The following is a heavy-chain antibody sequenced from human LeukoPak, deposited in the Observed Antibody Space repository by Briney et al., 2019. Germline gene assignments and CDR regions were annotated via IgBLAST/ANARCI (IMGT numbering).Heavy chain of an antibody. V-gene: IGHV3-21*01. CDR2: ISSSSSYI. CDR1: GFTFSSYS. D-gene: IGHD1-7*01. Sequence: PGGSLRLSCAASGFTFSSYSMNWVRQAPGRGLEWVSSISSSSSYIYYADSVKGRFTISRDNAKNSLYLQMNSLRAEDTAVYYCSSELELPSPGAFDIWGQGTMVTVSS. CDR3: SSELELPSPGAFDI. J-gene: IGHJ3*02.